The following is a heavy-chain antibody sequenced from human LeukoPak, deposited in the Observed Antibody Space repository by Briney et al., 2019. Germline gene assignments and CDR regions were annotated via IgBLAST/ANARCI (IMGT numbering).Heavy chain of an antibody. CDR1: GGTFSSYT. J-gene: IGHJ6*03. CDR3: ARGRGTGGSWGTGYYYMDV. D-gene: IGHD6-13*01. V-gene: IGHV1-69*06. CDR2: IIPIFGTA. Sequence: GASVKVSCKASGGTFSSYTISWVRQAPGQGLEWMGGIIPIFGTANYAQKFQGRVTITADKSTSTAYMELSSLRSEDTAVYYCARGRGTGGSWGTGYYYMDVWGKGTTVTVSS.